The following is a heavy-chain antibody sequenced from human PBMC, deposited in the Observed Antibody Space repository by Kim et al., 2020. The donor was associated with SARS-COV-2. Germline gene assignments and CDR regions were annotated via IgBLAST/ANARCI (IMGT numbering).Heavy chain of an antibody. D-gene: IGHD2-2*01. J-gene: IGHJ6*02. CDR2: INAGNGNT. CDR1: GYTFTSYA. Sequence: ASVKVSCKASGYTFTSYAMHWVRQAPGQRLEWMGWINAGNGNTEYSQKFQGRVTITRDTPATTAYMELSSLRSEDTAVYYCARDLVGYCSSISCYFYYYGMDVWGQGTTVTVSS. V-gene: IGHV1-3*01. CDR3: ARDLVGYCSSISCYFYYYGMDV.